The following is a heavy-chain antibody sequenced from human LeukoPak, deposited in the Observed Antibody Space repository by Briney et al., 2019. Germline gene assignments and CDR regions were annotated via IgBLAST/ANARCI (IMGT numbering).Heavy chain of an antibody. D-gene: IGHD2-2*02. CDR3: ARGTAAIGDWNYYYYYYMDV. V-gene: IGHV6-1*01. Sequence: HSQTLSLTCAISGDSVSSNSAAWNWIRQSPSRGLEWLGRTYYRSKWYNDYAVSVKSRITINPDTSKNQFSLQLNSVTPEDTAVYYCARGTAAIGDWNYYYYYYMDVWGKGTTVTVSS. CDR2: TYYRSKWYN. CDR1: GDSVSSNSAA. J-gene: IGHJ6*03.